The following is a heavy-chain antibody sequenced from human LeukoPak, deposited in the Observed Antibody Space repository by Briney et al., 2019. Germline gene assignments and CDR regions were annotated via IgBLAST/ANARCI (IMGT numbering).Heavy chain of an antibody. Sequence: GGSLRLSCAASGFIVSNNYMSWVRQAPGKGLEWVSVIYSGGSTYYADSVKGRFTISRDNSKNTVYLQMNSLRAEDTAVYYCAKEKLPSGYSFLTDYWGQGTLVTVSS. CDR1: GFIVSNNY. V-gene: IGHV3-53*01. CDR3: AKEKLPSGYSFLTDY. J-gene: IGHJ4*02. CDR2: IYSGGST. D-gene: IGHD5-18*01.